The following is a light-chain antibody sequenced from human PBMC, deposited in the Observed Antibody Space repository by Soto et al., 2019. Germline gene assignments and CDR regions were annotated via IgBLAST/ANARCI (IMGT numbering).Light chain of an antibody. CDR2: GSF. CDR1: QSVDNN. CDR3: QQRYNWPIT. Sequence: EIVMTQSPVTLSASPGESATLSCRASQSVDNNVAWYQQKPGQAPRLLIVGSFARATGIPARFSGSGSGSEFTLTISGLQSEDFSVYYCQQRYNWPITFGQGTRLEIK. J-gene: IGKJ5*01. V-gene: IGKV3-15*01.